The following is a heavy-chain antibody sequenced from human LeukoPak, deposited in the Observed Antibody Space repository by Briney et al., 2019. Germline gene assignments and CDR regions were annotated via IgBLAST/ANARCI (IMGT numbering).Heavy chain of an antibody. V-gene: IGHV4-38-2*02. J-gene: IGHJ4*02. D-gene: IGHD3-16*01. CDR3: ARQLDHYDNIYYFDY. Sequence: SETLSLTCTVSAYSISSAYYWGWIRQPPGKGLEWIGSIYHSGSTYYNPSLKSRVTISVDASKNQFSLRLTSVTAADTAVYYCARQLDHYDNIYYFDYWGQGTLVTVSS. CDR1: AYSISSAYY. CDR2: IYHSGST.